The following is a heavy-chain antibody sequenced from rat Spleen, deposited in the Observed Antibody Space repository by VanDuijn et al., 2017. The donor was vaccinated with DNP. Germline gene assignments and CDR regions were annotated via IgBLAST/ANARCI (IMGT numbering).Heavy chain of an antibody. Sequence: EVKLVESGGGLVQPGRSLKLSCAASGFNLNDYWMGWVRQAPGKGLEWIGEINKDSSTMNYTPSLKYNFTISRDNAKNTLYLQMSKLGAEDTAIYYCARLGWHGWFAYWGQGTLVTVSS. CDR3: ARLGWHGWFAY. V-gene: IGHV4-2*01. J-gene: IGHJ3*01. CDR1: GFNLNDYW. D-gene: IGHD1-11*01. CDR2: INKDSSTM.